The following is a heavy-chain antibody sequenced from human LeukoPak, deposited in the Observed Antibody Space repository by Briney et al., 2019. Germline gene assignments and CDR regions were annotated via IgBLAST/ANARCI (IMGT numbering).Heavy chain of an antibody. CDR3: ARALRAGYCSSVSCAPGEIDF. J-gene: IGHJ4*02. CDR2: FGPEDDER. D-gene: IGHD2-2*01. V-gene: IGHV1-24*01. Sequence: ASVKVSCKVSGHTLTELSMFWVRQAPGKGLEWLGSFGPEDDERIYAQKFQGRVTMTEDTSTDTAYMELSRLRSEDTAVYYCARALRAGYCSSVSCAPGEIDFWGQGTLVTVSS. CDR1: GHTLTELS.